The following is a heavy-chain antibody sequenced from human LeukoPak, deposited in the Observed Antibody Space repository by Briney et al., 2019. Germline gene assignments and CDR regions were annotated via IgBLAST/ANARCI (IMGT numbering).Heavy chain of an antibody. CDR3: AKEEWLLAVYFDY. CDR2: ISGSGGST. D-gene: IGHD3-3*01. J-gene: IGHJ4*02. Sequence: GGSLRLSCAASGFTFSNYAMSWVRQAPGKGLEWVSTISGSGGSTYYADSVKGQFTISRDNSKNTLYLQMNSLRAEDTAVYYCAKEEWLLAVYFDYWGQGTLVTVSS. CDR1: GFTFSNYA. V-gene: IGHV3-23*01.